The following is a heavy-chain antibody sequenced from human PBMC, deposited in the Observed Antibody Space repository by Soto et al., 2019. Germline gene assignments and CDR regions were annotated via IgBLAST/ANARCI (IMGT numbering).Heavy chain of an antibody. J-gene: IGHJ4*02. D-gene: IGHD5-18*01. V-gene: IGHV4-34*01. CDR2: INHSGST. Sequence: SETLSLTCAVYGGSFSGYYWSWIRQPPGKGLEWIGEINHSGSTNYYPSLKRRVTISVDTSKNQFSLKLSSVTAADTAVYYCAGEDGYRYGYWGQGTLVTVSS. CDR3: AGEDGYRYGY. CDR1: GGSFSGYY.